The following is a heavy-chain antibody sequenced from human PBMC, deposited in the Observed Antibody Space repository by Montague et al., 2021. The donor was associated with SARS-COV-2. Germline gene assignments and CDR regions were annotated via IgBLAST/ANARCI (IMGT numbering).Heavy chain of an antibody. CDR2: MYYSGST. Sequence: SETLSLTCTVPGGSISSYYWSWIRQPPGKGLEWIGYMYYSGSTNYNPSFKSRVTLSVDTSKNQFSLKLSSVTAADTAVYYCARDFDYWGQGTLVTVSS. CDR3: ARDFDY. CDR1: GGSISSYY. J-gene: IGHJ4*02. V-gene: IGHV4-59*13.